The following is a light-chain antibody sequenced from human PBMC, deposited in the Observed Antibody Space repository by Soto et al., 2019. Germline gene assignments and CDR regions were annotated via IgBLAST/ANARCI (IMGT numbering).Light chain of an antibody. J-gene: IGLJ7*01. CDR1: SSNIGSGYD. CDR3: QSYDSSLSGFVV. V-gene: IGLV1-40*01. CDR2: GNN. Sequence: QSVLTQPPSVSGATEQRVTISCTGSSSNIGSGYDVHWYQQLPGTAPKLLIYGNNNRPSGVPDRFSGSKSGTSASLAITGLQAEDEADYYCQSYDSSLSGFVVFGGGTQLTVL.